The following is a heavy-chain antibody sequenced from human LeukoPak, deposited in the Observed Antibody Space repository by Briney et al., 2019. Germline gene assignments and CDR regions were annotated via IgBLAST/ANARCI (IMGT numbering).Heavy chain of an antibody. CDR2: ISGSGGST. V-gene: IGHV3-23*01. CDR3: AKDAGPYYDFWSGYFPTAALRYYGMDV. Sequence: PGGSLRLSCAASGFTFSSYAMSWVRQAPGKGLEWVSAISGSGGSTYYADSVKGRFTISRDNSKNTLYLQMNSLRAEDTAVYYCAKDAGPYYDFWSGYFPTAALRYYGMDVWGQGTTVTVSS. CDR1: GFTFSSYA. D-gene: IGHD3-3*01. J-gene: IGHJ6*02.